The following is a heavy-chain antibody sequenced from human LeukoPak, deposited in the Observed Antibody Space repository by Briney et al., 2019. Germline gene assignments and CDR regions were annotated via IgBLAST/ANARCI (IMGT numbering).Heavy chain of an antibody. CDR2: ISGSGGST. CDR1: GFTFSSYA. J-gene: IGHJ4*02. Sequence: GGSLRLSCAASGFTFSSYAMSWVRQAPGKGLEWVSAISGSGGSTYYADSVKGRFTISRDNTKNTLYLQMNSLRAEDTAVYYCAKDRPNYDFWSGYSTAFDYWGQGTLVTVSS. CDR3: AKDRPNYDFWSGYSTAFDY. D-gene: IGHD3-3*01. V-gene: IGHV3-23*01.